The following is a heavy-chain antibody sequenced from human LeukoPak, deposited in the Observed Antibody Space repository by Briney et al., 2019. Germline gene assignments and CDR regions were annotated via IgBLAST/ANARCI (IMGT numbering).Heavy chain of an antibody. CDR2: IGWNSGSI. J-gene: IGHJ4*02. Sequence: GGSLRLSCAASGFTFSSYSMHWVRQAPGKGLEWVSGIGWNSGSIGYADSVKGRFTISRDNAKNSLYLQMNSLRAEDTALYYCAKVMTTVTTYAFDYWGQGTLVTVSS. CDR1: GFTFSSYS. D-gene: IGHD4-17*01. CDR3: AKVMTTVTTYAFDY. V-gene: IGHV3-9*01.